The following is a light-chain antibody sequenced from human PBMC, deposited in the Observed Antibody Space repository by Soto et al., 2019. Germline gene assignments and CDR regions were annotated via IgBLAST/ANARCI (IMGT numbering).Light chain of an antibody. Sequence: DIVMTQSPATLSVAPGERVTFSFRASQGVSRKLAWYQHKPGQAPRLLTSGASTGATGIPARFSGSGSGTEFTLTISSLQSEDCAIYYCQQYHTWPITFGGGTKVDIK. CDR2: GAS. CDR3: QQYHTWPIT. J-gene: IGKJ4*01. CDR1: QGVSRK. V-gene: IGKV3-15*01.